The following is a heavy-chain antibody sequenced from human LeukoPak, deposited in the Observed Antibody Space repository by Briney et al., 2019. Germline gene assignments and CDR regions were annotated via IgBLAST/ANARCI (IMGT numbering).Heavy chain of an antibody. J-gene: IGHJ4*02. CDR3: ARTYYDILTGYNPYFDY. CDR1: GFTFDTYT. D-gene: IGHD3-9*01. CDR2: ITASSTAI. V-gene: IGHV3-21*01. Sequence: GGSLRLSCAASGFTFDTYTMNWVRQAPGKGLEWVSSITASSTAIYSADSVKGRFTISRDNAKNFLHLQMNSLRAEDTAAYYCARTYYDILTGYNPYFDYWGQGILVTVSS.